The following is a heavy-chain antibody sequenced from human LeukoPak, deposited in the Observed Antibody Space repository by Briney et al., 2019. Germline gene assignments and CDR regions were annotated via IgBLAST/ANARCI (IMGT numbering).Heavy chain of an antibody. V-gene: IGHV3-33*01. CDR1: GFTFSSYG. Sequence: GGSLRLSCVASGFTFSSYGMHWVRQAPGKGLEWAAVIWYDGSNKYYADSVKGRFTISRDNSKNTLYLQMNSLRAEDTAVYYCARDQDSGHFDYWGQGTLVTVSS. CDR3: ARDQDSGHFDY. CDR2: IWYDGSNK. D-gene: IGHD1-26*01. J-gene: IGHJ4*02.